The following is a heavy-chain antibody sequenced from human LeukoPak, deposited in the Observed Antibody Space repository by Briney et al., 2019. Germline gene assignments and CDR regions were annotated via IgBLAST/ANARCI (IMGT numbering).Heavy chain of an antibody. J-gene: IGHJ4*02. Sequence: GGSLRLSCAASGFTFSSYAMSWVRQAPGKGLEWVSAISGSGGRTYYADSVKGRFTISRDNSKNTLYLQMNSLRAEDTAVYYCAKDVVRGVMWYFDYWGQGTLVTVSS. V-gene: IGHV3-23*01. CDR3: AKDVVRGVMWYFDY. D-gene: IGHD3-10*01. CDR1: GFTFSSYA. CDR2: ISGSGGRT.